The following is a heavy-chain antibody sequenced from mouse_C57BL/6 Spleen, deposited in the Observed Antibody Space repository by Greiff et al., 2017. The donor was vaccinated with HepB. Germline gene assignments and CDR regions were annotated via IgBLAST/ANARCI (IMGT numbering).Heavy chain of an antibody. D-gene: IGHD1-1*01. CDR3: AKDYYGSSPYYAMDY. CDR2: IYPGDGDT. Sequence: QVRLQQSGPELVKPGASVKISCKASGYAFSSSWMNWVKQRPGKGLEWIGRIYPGDGDTNYNGKFKGKATLTADKSSSTAYMQLSSLTSEDSAVYFCAKDYYGSSPYYAMDYWGQGTSVTVSS. J-gene: IGHJ4*01. CDR1: GYAFSSSW. V-gene: IGHV1-82*01.